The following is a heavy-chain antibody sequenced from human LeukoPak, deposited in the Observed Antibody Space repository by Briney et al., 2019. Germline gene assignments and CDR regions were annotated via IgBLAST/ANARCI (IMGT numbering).Heavy chain of an antibody. CDR2: IYYTET. Sequence: SETLSLTCTVSGGSISSSSYYWGWVRQPPGEGLEWIGYIYYTETSYNPSLKSRVTISTDTSKNQFSLKLYSVTAADTAVYYCATRKLGNDYWGQGTLVTVSS. CDR1: GGSISSSSYY. J-gene: IGHJ4*02. D-gene: IGHD7-27*01. CDR3: ATRKLGNDY. V-gene: IGHV4-61*05.